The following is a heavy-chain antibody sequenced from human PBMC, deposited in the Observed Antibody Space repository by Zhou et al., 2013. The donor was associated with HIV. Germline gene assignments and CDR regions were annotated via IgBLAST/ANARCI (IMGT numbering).Heavy chain of an antibody. Sequence: QVQLVQSGAEVKKPGASVKVSCKASGYTFTSHYMHWVRQAPGQGLEWMGIINPSGGGTTYAQKFQGRVTMTRDTSTTTVYMELSSLRSEDTAVYYCARQLNYYGSSALGNSFDYWGQGTLVTVSS. CDR3: ARQLNYYGSSALGNSFDY. J-gene: IGHJ4*02. CDR1: GYTFTSHY. V-gene: IGHV1-46*01. D-gene: IGHD3-22*01. CDR2: INPSGGGT.